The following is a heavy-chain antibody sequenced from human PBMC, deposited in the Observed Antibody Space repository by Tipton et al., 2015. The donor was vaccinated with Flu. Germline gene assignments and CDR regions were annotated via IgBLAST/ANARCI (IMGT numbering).Heavy chain of an antibody. J-gene: IGHJ4*02. D-gene: IGHD3-3*01. CDR1: GGSITSYY. Sequence: TLSLTCTVSGGSITSYYWSWIRQPPGKGLEWIGYVYYTGGANYNPSLKSRVTISLDTSENQFSLNLTSVTAADTAVYYCARAHHDLWSGYPPRHFDFWGQGTLVTVSS. CDR3: ARAHHDLWSGYPPRHFDF. CDR2: VYYTGGA. V-gene: IGHV4-59*01.